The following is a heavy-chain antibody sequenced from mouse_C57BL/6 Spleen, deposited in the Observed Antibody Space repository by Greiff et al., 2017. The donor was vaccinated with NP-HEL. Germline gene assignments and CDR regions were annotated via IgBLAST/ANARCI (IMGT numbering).Heavy chain of an antibody. D-gene: IGHD2-2*01. CDR2: INPGSGGT. J-gene: IGHJ3*01. Sequence: QVQLQQSGAELVRPGTSVKVSCKASGYAFTNYLIEWVKQRPGQGLEWIGVINPGSGGTNYNEKFKGKATLTADKSSSTAYMQLSSLTSEDSAVYFCARGDGYDGTWFAYWGQGTLVTVSA. CDR3: ARGDGYDGTWFAY. V-gene: IGHV1-54*01. CDR1: GYAFTNYL.